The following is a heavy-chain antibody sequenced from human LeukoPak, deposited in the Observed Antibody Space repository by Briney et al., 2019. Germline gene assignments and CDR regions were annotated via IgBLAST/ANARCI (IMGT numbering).Heavy chain of an antibody. CDR3: ARGVVVVPAAIFWFDP. D-gene: IGHD2-2*01. V-gene: IGHV4-30-2*01. CDR2: IYHSGST. J-gene: IGHJ5*02. CDR1: GGSISSGGYS. Sequence: SQTLSLTCAVPGGSISSGGYSWSWIRQPPGKGLEWIGYIYHSGSTYYNPSLKSRVTISVDRSKNQFSLKLSSVTAADTAVYYSARGVVVVPAAIFWFDPWGQGTLVTVSS.